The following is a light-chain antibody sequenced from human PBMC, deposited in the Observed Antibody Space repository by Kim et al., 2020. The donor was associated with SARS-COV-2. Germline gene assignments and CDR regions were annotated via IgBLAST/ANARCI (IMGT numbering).Light chain of an antibody. CDR1: RLSYYD. V-gene: IGLV3-19*01. Sequence: QTVSTTCQGDRLSYYDASWYQQKPGQAAVLVIDSKNHPPSGLPDRFSGSSAENTASLTIAGEQADDEAYYCCTSRDSSGGHRLVFGGGTQLTVL. CDR3: TSRDSSGGHRLV. J-gene: IGLJ2*01. CDR2: SKN.